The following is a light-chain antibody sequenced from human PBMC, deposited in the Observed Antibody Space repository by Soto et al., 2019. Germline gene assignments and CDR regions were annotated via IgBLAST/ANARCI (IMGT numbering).Light chain of an antibody. CDR3: SSYAGSSNLV. J-gene: IGLJ2*01. CDR1: SSDVGGYNY. Sequence: QSALTQPPSASGSPGQSVSISCTGTSSDVGGYNYVSWYQQQPGKAPKLMIYEVNQRPSGVPDRFSGSKSDNTASLTVSRLQAEDEADYYCSSYAGSSNLVFGGGTKLTVL. CDR2: EVN. V-gene: IGLV2-8*01.